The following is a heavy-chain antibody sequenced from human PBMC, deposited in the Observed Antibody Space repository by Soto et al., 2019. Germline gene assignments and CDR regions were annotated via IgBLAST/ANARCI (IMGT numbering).Heavy chain of an antibody. V-gene: IGHV4-39*07. J-gene: IGHJ5*02. Sequence: SETLSLTCTVSGGSISSSSYYWGWIRQPPGKGLEWIGEINHSGSTNYNPSLKSRVTISVDTSKNQFSLKLRSVTAADTAVYYCARPGAIKYNWFDPWGQGTLVTVSS. D-gene: IGHD2-2*01. CDR1: GGSISSSSYY. CDR2: INHSGST. CDR3: ARPGAIKYNWFDP.